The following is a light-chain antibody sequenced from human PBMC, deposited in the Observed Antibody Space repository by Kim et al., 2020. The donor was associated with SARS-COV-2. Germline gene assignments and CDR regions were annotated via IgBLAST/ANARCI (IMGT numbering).Light chain of an antibody. CDR1: QSISSW. Sequence: ASVGDRVTITCRASQSISSWLAGYQQKPRKAPKLLIYDASSLESGVPSRFSGSGSGTEFTLTISSLQPDDFATYYCQQYNSYSLTFGQGTKVEIK. CDR3: QQYNSYSLT. V-gene: IGKV1-5*01. J-gene: IGKJ1*01. CDR2: DAS.